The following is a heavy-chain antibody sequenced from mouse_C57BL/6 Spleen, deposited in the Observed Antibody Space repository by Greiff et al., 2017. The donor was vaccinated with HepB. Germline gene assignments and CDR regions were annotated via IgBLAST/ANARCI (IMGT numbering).Heavy chain of an antibody. CDR3: ARSSYDYDRAMDY. CDR1: GYTFTSYG. CDR2: IYPRSGNT. J-gene: IGHJ4*01. Sequence: QVQLKESGAELARPGASVKLSCKASGYTFTSYGISWVKQRTGQGLEWIGEIYPRSGNTYYNEKFKGKATLTADKSSSTAYMELRSLTSEDSAVYFCARSSYDYDRAMDYWGQGTSVTVSS. D-gene: IGHD2-4*01. V-gene: IGHV1-81*01.